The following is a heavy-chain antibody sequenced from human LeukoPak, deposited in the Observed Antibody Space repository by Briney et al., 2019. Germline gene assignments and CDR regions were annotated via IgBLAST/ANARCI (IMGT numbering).Heavy chain of an antibody. D-gene: IGHD6-13*01. CDR2: ISSSSSYI. J-gene: IGHJ5*02. CDR3: AKEVAAAGTNWFDP. CDR1: GFTFSSYS. Sequence: PGGSLRLSCAASGFTFSSYSMNWARQAPGKGLEWVSSISSSSSYIYYADSVKGRFTISRDNSKNTLYLQMNSLRAEDTAVYYCAKEVAAAGTNWFDPWGQGTLVTVSS. V-gene: IGHV3-21*04.